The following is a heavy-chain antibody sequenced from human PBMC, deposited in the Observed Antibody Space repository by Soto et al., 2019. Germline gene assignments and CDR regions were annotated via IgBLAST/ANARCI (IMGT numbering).Heavy chain of an antibody. CDR2: INAGDGNT. Sequence: ASVKVSCKASGYTFTSYAMHWVRQAPGQRLEWMGWINAGDGNTKYSQKFQGRVTITRDTSASTAYMELSSLRSEDTAVYYCARDPSLDYYDSSGPDPWGQGTLVTVSS. J-gene: IGHJ5*02. D-gene: IGHD3-22*01. V-gene: IGHV1-3*01. CDR1: GYTFTSYA. CDR3: ARDPSLDYYDSSGPDP.